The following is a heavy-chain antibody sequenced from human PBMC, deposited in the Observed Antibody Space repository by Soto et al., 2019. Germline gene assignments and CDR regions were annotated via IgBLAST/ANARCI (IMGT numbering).Heavy chain of an antibody. CDR3: ARQEYDYIWGRSPFLAFDI. V-gene: IGHV4-39*01. Sequence: SETLSLTCTVSGGSISSSSYYWGWIRQPPGKGLEWIGSIYYSGSTYYNPSLKSRVTISVDTSKNQFSLKLSSVTAADTTVYYCARQEYDYIWGRSPFLAFDIWGQGTMVTVSS. D-gene: IGHD3-16*01. CDR2: IYYSGST. CDR1: GGSISSSSYY. J-gene: IGHJ3*02.